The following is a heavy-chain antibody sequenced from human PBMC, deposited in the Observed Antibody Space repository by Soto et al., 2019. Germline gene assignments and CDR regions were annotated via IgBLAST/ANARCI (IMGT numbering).Heavy chain of an antibody. CDR2: ISSSGSTI. D-gene: IGHD2-8*01. CDR3: ARAGRYCTNGVCYMGFDY. CDR1: GFTFSDYY. Sequence: SGGSLRLSCAASGFTFSDYYMSWIRQAPGKGLEWVSYISSSGSTIYYADSVKGRFTISRDNAKNSLYLQMNSLRAEDTAVYYCARAGRYCTNGVCYMGFDYWGQGTLVTVSS. J-gene: IGHJ4*02. V-gene: IGHV3-11*01.